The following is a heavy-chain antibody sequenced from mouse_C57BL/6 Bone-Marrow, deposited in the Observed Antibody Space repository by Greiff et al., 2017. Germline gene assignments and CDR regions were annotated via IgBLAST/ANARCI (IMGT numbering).Heavy chain of an antibody. Sequence: VQLQQSGPELVKPGASVKISCKASGYAFSSSWMNWVKQRPGKGLEWIGRIYPGDGDTNYNGKFKGKATLTADKSSSTAYMQLSSLTSEDSAVYFCARSLTGTWDFDYWGQGTTLTVAS. V-gene: IGHV1-82*01. J-gene: IGHJ2*01. CDR2: IYPGDGDT. CDR1: GYAFSSSW. CDR3: ARSLTGTWDFDY. D-gene: IGHD4-1*01.